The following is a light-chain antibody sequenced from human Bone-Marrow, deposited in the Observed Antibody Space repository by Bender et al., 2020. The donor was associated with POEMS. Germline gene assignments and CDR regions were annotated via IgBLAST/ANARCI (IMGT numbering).Light chain of an antibody. J-gene: IGLJ1*01. Sequence: QSALTQPPSASGSPGQSVTISCTGTISDVGGYNFVSWYQQRPGRAPKLIIYDVSERPSGVHDRFSGSMSGNKATLTISGTQPIYEADYYWQSADSSRTYYVFGTGTKVTVL. V-gene: IGLV2-8*01. CDR2: DVS. CDR1: ISDVGGYNF. CDR3: QSADSSRTYYV.